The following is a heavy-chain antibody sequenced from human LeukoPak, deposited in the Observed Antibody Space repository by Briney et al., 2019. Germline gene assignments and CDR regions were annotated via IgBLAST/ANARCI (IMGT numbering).Heavy chain of an antibody. Sequence: GGSLRLSCAASGFTLSTYWMHWVRQGPGKGQVWVSCINSDGSRTTYADSVKGRFTISRDNAKNTLYLQMNTLRVEDTAVYYCARGSWSAADTNIDYWGQGTLVTVSS. CDR3: ARGSWSAADTNIDY. J-gene: IGHJ4*02. CDR1: GFTLSTYW. V-gene: IGHV3-74*01. CDR2: INSDGSRT. D-gene: IGHD6-13*01.